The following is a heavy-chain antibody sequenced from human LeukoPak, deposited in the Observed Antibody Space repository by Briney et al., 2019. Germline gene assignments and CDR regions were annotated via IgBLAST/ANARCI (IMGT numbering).Heavy chain of an antibody. D-gene: IGHD3-22*01. CDR2: SDPKSGAT. J-gene: IGHJ4*02. V-gene: IGHV1-2*02. CDR1: GYTFTGYY. CDR3: ARANSYDDNGYSPELRY. Sequence: ASVKVSCKASGYTFTGYYIHWLRKAPGQGFEWMGWSDPKSGATKYEHFQGRVTMTRDTSISTAYMELNRLTSDDTAVYYCARANSYDDNGYSPELRYWGQGTLVTVSS.